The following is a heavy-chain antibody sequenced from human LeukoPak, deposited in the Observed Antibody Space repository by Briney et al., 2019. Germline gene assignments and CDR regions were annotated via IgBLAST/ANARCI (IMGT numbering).Heavy chain of an antibody. Sequence: GESLKIFCKGSGYSFTSYWIGWVRQMPGEGLEWMGIFYPGDSDTRYSPSFQGQVTISADKSISTAYLQWSSLKASDTAMYYCARLGGGYCSSTSCYFDYWGQGTLVTVSS. J-gene: IGHJ4*02. CDR3: ARLGGGYCSSTSCYFDY. D-gene: IGHD2-2*03. V-gene: IGHV5-51*01. CDR2: FYPGDSDT. CDR1: GYSFTSYW.